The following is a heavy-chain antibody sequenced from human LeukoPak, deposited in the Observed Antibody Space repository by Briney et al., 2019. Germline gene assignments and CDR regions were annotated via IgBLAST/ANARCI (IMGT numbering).Heavy chain of an antibody. V-gene: IGHV1-8*03. CDR2: MNPNSGNT. J-gene: IGHJ4*02. CDR1: GYTFTSYD. Sequence: ASVKVSCKASGYTFTSYDINWVRQATGQGLEWMGWMNPNSGNTGYAQKFQGRVTITRNTSISTAYMELSSLRSEDTAVYYCAKDRRYCSNPNCYNSGEIDYWGQGTLVTVSS. D-gene: IGHD2-2*02. CDR3: AKDRRYCSNPNCYNSGEIDY.